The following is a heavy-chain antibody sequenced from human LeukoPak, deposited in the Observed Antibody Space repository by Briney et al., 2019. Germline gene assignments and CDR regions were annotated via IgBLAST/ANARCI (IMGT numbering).Heavy chain of an antibody. CDR1: GDYISSSSYY. CDR3: ASVYDSCGYPIVY. CDR2: IYYSVST. Sequence: PSETLSLTCTVSGDYISSSSYYWGWIRQPPGNGLECIGSIYYSVSTYYNPSLKSRVTMSIDTSKNQFSLKLSSVADSDTAVYYCASVYDSCGYPIVYWGRGTLVTVSS. D-gene: IGHD3-22*01. V-gene: IGHV4-39*01. J-gene: IGHJ4*02.